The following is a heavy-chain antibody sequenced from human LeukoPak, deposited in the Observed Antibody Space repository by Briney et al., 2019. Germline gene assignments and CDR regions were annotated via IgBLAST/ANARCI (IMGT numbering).Heavy chain of an antibody. CDR3: ARDSYPITIFGVSWFDP. Sequence: SETLSLTCTVSGGSISSGSYYWSWIRQPAGKGLEWIGRIYTSGSTNYNPSLKSRVTISVDTSENQFSLKLSSVTAADTAVYYCARDSYPITIFGVSWFDPWGQGTLVTVSS. D-gene: IGHD3-3*01. V-gene: IGHV4-61*02. CDR1: GGSISSGSYY. CDR2: IYTSGST. J-gene: IGHJ5*02.